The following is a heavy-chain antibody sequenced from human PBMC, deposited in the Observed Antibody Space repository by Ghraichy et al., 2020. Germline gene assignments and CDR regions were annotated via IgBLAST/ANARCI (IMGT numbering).Heavy chain of an antibody. Sequence: GGSLRLSCAASGFTFSAYSMHWVRQAPGKGLEWVSSISSTNRYIYYLDLVKGRFTISRDNAKNSLYLQMNSLRAEDTAVYYYARDGYYGSGSNQWYFDYWGQGALVTVSS. J-gene: IGHJ4*02. CDR3: ARDGYYGSGSNQWYFDY. D-gene: IGHD3-10*01. CDR1: GFTFSAYS. V-gene: IGHV3-21*01. CDR2: ISSTNRYI.